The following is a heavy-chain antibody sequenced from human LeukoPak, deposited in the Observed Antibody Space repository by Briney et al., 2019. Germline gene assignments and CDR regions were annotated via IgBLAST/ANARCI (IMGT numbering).Heavy chain of an antibody. CDR1: GYTFTSYA. CDR2: INAGNGNT. D-gene: IGHD6-19*01. J-gene: IGHJ5*02. CDR3: ARGRGAVAGTGVDWFDP. Sequence: ASVKVSCKASGYTFTSYAMHWVRQAPGQRLEWMGWINAGNGNTKYSQKFQGRVTITRDTSASTAYMELSSLRSEDTAVYYCARGRGAVAGTGVDWFDPWGQGTLVTVSS. V-gene: IGHV1-3*01.